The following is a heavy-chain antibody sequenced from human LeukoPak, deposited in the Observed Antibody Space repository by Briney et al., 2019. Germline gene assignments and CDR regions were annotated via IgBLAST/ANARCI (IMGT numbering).Heavy chain of an antibody. Sequence: QPGGSLRLSCAASGFTLSSYAMHWVRQAPGKGLEWVAVISYDGSNKYYADSVKGRFTISRDNSKNTLYLQMNSLRAEDTAVYYCARDPLSLKRRIQLWFDYWGQGTLVTVSS. D-gene: IGHD5-18*01. CDR1: GFTLSSYA. J-gene: IGHJ4*02. V-gene: IGHV3-30-3*01. CDR2: ISYDGSNK. CDR3: ARDPLSLKRRIQLWFDY.